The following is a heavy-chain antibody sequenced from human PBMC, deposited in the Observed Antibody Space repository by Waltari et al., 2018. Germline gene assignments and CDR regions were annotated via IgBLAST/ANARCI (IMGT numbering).Heavy chain of an antibody. CDR1: GGSFSGYY. CDR3: ARGPDYLVEMATNRAGFDY. Sequence: QVQLQQWGAGLLKPSETLSLTCAVYGGSFSGYYWSWIRQPPGKGLEWIGEINHSGSTNYNPSLKSRVTISVDTSKNQFSLKLSSVTAADTAVYYCARGPDYLVEMATNRAGFDYWGQGTLVTVSS. CDR2: INHSGST. V-gene: IGHV4-34*01. D-gene: IGHD1-26*01. J-gene: IGHJ4*02.